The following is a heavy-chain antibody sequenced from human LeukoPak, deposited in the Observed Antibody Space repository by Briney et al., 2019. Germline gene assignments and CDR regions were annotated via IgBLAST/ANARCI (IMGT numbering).Heavy chain of an antibody. V-gene: IGHV3-7*01. CDR2: IKQDGSEK. D-gene: IGHD6-6*01. J-gene: IGHJ6*03. CDR3: AREGSSSSSYYYYYYYMDV. Sequence: GGSLRLSCAASGFTFSSYWMSWVRQAPGKGLEWVANIKQDGSEKYYVDSVKDRFTISRDNAKNSLYLQMNSLRAEDTAVYYCAREGSSSSSYYYYYYYMDVWGKGTTVTVSS. CDR1: GFTFSSYW.